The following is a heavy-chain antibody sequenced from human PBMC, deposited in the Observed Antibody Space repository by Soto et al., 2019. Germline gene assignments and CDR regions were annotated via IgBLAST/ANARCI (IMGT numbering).Heavy chain of an antibody. CDR1: GFTFSGSW. J-gene: IGHJ4*02. D-gene: IGHD3-10*01. CDR2: INGDGSGT. Sequence: EVQLVESGGGLVQPGGSLRLSCAASGFTFSGSWMHWVRQAPGKGLVWVSRINGDGSGTSYADFVKGRFTISRDDAKKTLFVQMNGLRAEYTAVYYYSRGIFDSGTAKYYWSECTLFTVSS. V-gene: IGHV3-74*01. CDR3: SRGIFDSGTAKYY.